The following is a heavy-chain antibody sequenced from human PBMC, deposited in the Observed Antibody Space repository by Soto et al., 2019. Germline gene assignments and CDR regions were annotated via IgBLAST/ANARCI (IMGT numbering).Heavy chain of an antibody. D-gene: IGHD3-22*01. V-gene: IGHV3-15*07. Sequence: AKGLEWVGRIKSKTNGGTTDYAAPVKGRFAISRDDSNNMVYLQMNSLKIEDTAVYYCARVLYDSSGYYQYYFDYWGQGTLVTVSS. J-gene: IGHJ4*02. CDR3: ARVLYDSSGYYQYYFDY. CDR2: IKSKTNGGTT.